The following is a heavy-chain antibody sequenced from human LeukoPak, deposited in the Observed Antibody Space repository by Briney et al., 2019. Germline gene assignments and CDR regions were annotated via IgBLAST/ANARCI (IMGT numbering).Heavy chain of an antibody. V-gene: IGHV4-4*02. CDR2: IYHAGST. Sequence: SGTLSLTCTVSGGSISSSNWWTWVRQPPGEAVEWIGEIYHAGSTKYNPSLKSRLTISVDKSSNSFSLSLTSVTAADTAMYYCACGGGGATIYLEHWGQGILVTVSS. J-gene: IGHJ4*02. D-gene: IGHD5-12*01. CDR1: GGSISSSNW. CDR3: ACGGGGATIYLEH.